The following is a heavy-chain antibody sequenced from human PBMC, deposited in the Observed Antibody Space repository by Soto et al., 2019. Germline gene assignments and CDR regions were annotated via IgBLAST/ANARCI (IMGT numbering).Heavy chain of an antibody. Sequence: SETLSLTCTVSGGSISSYYWSWIRQLPGKGLEWIGYIYYSGSTNHNPSLKSRVTISVDTSKNQFSLKLSSVTAADTAVYYCARDVVRYFDWLRSDAFDIWGQGTMVTVSS. CDR2: IYYSGST. V-gene: IGHV4-59*01. J-gene: IGHJ3*02. CDR3: ARDVVRYFDWLRSDAFDI. D-gene: IGHD3-9*01. CDR1: GGSISSYY.